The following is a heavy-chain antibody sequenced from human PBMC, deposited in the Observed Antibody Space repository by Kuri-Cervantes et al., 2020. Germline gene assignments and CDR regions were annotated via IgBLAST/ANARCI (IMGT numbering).Heavy chain of an antibody. CDR3: ARGPLSSGLRVGRVFDY. Sequence: SETLSLTCAVYGGSFSGYYWSWIRQPPGKGLEWIGEINHSGSTNYSPSLKSRVTISLDTSKNQLSLKLSSVTAAATAVYYCARGPLSSGLRVGRVFDYWGQGTLVTVSS. J-gene: IGHJ4*02. CDR1: GGSFSGYY. CDR2: INHSGST. V-gene: IGHV4-34*01. D-gene: IGHD3-16*01.